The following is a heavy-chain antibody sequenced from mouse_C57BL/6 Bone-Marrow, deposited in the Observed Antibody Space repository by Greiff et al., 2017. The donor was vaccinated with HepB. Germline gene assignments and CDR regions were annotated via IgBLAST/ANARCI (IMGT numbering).Heavy chain of an antibody. Sequence: VQLQQPGAELVMPGASVKLSCKASGYTFTSYWMHWVKQRPGQGLEWIGEIDPSDSYTNYNQKFKGKSTLTVDKSSSTAYMQLSSLTSEDSAVYYCARGGTPDFDYWGQGTTLTVSS. V-gene: IGHV1-69*01. D-gene: IGHD4-1*01. CDR2: IDPSDSYT. CDR3: ARGGTPDFDY. CDR1: GYTFTSYW. J-gene: IGHJ2*01.